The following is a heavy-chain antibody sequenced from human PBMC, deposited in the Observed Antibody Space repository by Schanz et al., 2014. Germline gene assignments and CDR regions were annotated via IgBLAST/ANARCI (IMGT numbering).Heavy chain of an antibody. CDR3: ARQRSYFYAMDV. Sequence: IPLVESGGGVVQPGTSLRLSCTISGFSFSRYGMHWVRQAPGKGLEWLSYISSSGNIIHYADPVKGRFTISRDSAKNSLYLQMNSLRAEDTAVYYCARQRSYFYAMDVWGQGTTVTVSS. J-gene: IGHJ6*02. V-gene: IGHV3-48*04. CDR2: ISSSGNII. CDR1: GFSFSRYG.